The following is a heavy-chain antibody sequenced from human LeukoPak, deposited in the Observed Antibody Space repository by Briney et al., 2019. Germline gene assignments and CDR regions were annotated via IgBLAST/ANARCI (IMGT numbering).Heavy chain of an antibody. CDR1: GYTFTGYY. Sequence: PEASVKVSCKASGYTFTGYYMHWVRQAPGQGLEWMGRIIPIFGTANYAQKFQGRVTITTDESTSTAYMELSSLRSEDTAVYYCARDFFQRGQNAFDIWGQGTMVTVSS. J-gene: IGHJ3*02. D-gene: IGHD2/OR15-2a*01. CDR2: IIPIFGTA. CDR3: ARDFFQRGQNAFDI. V-gene: IGHV1-69*05.